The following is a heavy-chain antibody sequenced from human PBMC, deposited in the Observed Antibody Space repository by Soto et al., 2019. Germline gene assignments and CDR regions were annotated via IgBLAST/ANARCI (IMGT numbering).Heavy chain of an antibody. CDR1: GFTFSSYG. V-gene: IGHV3-30*18. Sequence: PGGSLRLSCAASGFTFSSYGMRWVRQAPGKGLEWVAVISYDGSNKYYADSVKGRFTISRDNSKNTLYLQMNSLRAEDTAVYYCAKDMGTTRYYYYGMDVWGQGTTVTVSS. CDR3: AKDMGTTRYYYYGMDV. J-gene: IGHJ6*02. CDR2: ISYDGSNK. D-gene: IGHD1-7*01.